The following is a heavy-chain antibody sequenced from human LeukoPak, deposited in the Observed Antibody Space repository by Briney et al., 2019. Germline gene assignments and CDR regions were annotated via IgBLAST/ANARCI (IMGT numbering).Heavy chain of an antibody. CDR2: ISGSGGST. CDR3: AKFRGYCSGGSCSFDY. Sequence: GGSLRLSCAASGFTFSSYAMSWVRQAPGKGLEWVSAISGSGGSTYYADSVKDRFTISRDNSKNTLYLQMNSLRAEDTAVYYCAKFRGYCSGGSCSFDYWGQGTLVTVSS. V-gene: IGHV3-23*01. J-gene: IGHJ4*02. CDR1: GFTFSSYA. D-gene: IGHD2-15*01.